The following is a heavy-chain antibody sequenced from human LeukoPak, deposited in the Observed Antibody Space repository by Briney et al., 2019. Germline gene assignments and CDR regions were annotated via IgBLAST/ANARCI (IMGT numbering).Heavy chain of an antibody. CDR2: INIKTGNP. Sequence: ASVKVSCKPSGSTFTTYANWVRQAPGHGLQWMGGINIKTGNPTYVPGFTGRLVFSFDTSVTTSYLQLSSLEADDTAVYYCATDSWEYWGQGTLVTVSS. J-gene: IGHJ4*02. CDR3: ATDSWEY. V-gene: IGHV7-4-1*02. CDR1: GSTFTTYA. D-gene: IGHD1-26*01.